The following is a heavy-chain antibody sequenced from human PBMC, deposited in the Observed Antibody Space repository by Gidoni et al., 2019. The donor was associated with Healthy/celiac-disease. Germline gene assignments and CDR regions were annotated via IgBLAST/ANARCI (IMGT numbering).Heavy chain of an antibody. CDR1: GFTFSSYG. Sequence: QVQLVESGGGVVQPGRSLRLSCAASGFTFSSYGRHWVRQAPGKGLEWVAVIWYDGSNKYYADSVKGRFTISRDNSKNTLYLQMNSLRAEDTAVYYCARPSGYSGYFDYWGQGTLVTVSS. CDR3: ARPSGYSGYFDY. D-gene: IGHD2-15*01. J-gene: IGHJ4*02. V-gene: IGHV3-33*01. CDR2: IWYDGSNK.